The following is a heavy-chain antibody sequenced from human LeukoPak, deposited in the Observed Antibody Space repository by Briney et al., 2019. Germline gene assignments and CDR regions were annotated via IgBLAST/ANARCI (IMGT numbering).Heavy chain of an antibody. CDR2: IKQDGSER. V-gene: IGHV3-7*03. Sequence: GGSLRLSCAASGFTVSPHWMSWVRQAPGKGLEWVAMIKQDGSERYYVDSVKGRFTISRDNAKNSLYLQMNSLRTEDTALYFCAGAAALDYWGQGTLVTVSS. D-gene: IGHD6-13*01. CDR1: GFTVSPHW. CDR3: AGAAALDY. J-gene: IGHJ4*02.